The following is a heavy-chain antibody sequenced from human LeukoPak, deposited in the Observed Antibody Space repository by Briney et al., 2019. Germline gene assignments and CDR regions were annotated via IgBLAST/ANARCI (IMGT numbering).Heavy chain of an antibody. D-gene: IGHD2-15*01. V-gene: IGHV3-23*01. CDR2: ISGSGGST. CDR1: GFTFSSYA. CDR3: AKDPSCSGGSCYTYYYYGMDV. J-gene: IGHJ6*02. Sequence: GGSLRLSCAASGFTFSSYAMSWVRQAPGKGLEWVSAISGSGGSTYYADSVKGRFTISRDNSKNTLYLQMNSLRAEDTAVYYCAKDPSCSGGSCYTYYYYGMDVWGQGTTVTVSS.